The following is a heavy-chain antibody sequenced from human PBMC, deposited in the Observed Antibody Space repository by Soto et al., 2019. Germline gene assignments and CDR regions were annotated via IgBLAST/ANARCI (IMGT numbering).Heavy chain of an antibody. CDR1: GFTFSSYG. J-gene: IGHJ6*02. Sequence: QVQLVESGGGVVQPGRSLRRSCAASGFTFSSYGMHWVRQPPGKGLEWVAIIWHDGSNTYYAESVKGRFTISRDNSMNTLYLQMNSLRAEDTAVYYCARDPRNSVVVTAIMGMDVWGQGTPVTVS. V-gene: IGHV3-33*01. D-gene: IGHD2-21*02. CDR3: ARDPRNSVVVTAIMGMDV. CDR2: IWHDGSNT.